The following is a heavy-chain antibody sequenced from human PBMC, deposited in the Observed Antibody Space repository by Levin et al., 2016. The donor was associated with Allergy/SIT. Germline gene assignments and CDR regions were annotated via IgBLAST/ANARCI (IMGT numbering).Heavy chain of an antibody. CDR1: GYIFTSYW. J-gene: IGHJ5*02. D-gene: IGHD6-19*01. Sequence: GGSLRLSCKGSGYIFTSYWIAWVRQMPGKGLEWMGIIYPGDSDTRYSPSFQGQVTISADSSISTAYLQWSSLKASDTAIYYCARHQSRSGWHSRGWFDPWGLGTLVTVSS. CDR2: IYPGDSDT. V-gene: IGHV5-51*01. CDR3: ARHQSRSGWHSRGWFDP.